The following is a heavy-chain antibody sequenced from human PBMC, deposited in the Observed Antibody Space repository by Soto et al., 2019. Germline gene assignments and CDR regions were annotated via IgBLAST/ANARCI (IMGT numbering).Heavy chain of an antibody. J-gene: IGHJ6*03. CDR1: GGSISSSSYY. V-gene: IGHV4-39*01. Sequence: TSETLSLTCTVSGGSISSSSYYWVLIRQPPGKGLEWIGSIYYSGSTYYNPSLKSRVTISVDTSKNQFSLKLSSVTAADTAVYYCARLYYYYMDVWGKGTTVTVSS. CDR3: ARLYYYYMDV. CDR2: IYYSGST.